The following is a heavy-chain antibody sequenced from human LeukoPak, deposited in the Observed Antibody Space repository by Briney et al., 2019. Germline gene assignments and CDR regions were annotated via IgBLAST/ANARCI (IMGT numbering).Heavy chain of an antibody. CDR3: AKDIHYDSSGCFDY. CDR2: ISWNSGSI. J-gene: IGHJ4*02. CDR1: GFTFDDYA. D-gene: IGHD3-22*01. V-gene: IGHV3-9*01. Sequence: GGSLKLSCEASGFTFDDYAMHWVRQPPGKGLEWVSGISWNSGSIGYADSVKGRFTISRDNAKNSLYLQMNSLRAEDTALYYCAKDIHYDSSGCFDYWGQGTLVTVS.